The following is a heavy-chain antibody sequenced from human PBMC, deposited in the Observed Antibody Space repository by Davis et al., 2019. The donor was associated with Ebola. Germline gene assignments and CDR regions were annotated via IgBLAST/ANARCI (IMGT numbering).Heavy chain of an antibody. CDR1: GFTFSSYA. D-gene: IGHD1-26*01. CDR3: ARASIVGDYGMDV. V-gene: IGHV3-48*02. Sequence: GESLKISCAASGFTFSSYAMSWVRQAPGKGLEWVSYISSSSTIYYADSVKGRFTISRDNAKNSLYLQMNSLRDEDTAVYYCARASIVGDYGMDVWGQGTTVTVSS. J-gene: IGHJ6*02. CDR2: ISSSSTI.